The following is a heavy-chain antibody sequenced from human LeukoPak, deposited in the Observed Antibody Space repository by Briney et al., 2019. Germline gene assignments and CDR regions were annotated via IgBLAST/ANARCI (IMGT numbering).Heavy chain of an antibody. CDR1: EFTFTNYA. V-gene: IGHV3-23*01. CDR3: AKILSSMYFDL. CDR2: ISGTT. D-gene: IGHD3-10*01. J-gene: IGHJ2*01. Sequence: GGSLRLSGAAPEFTFTNYAMNWVRQAPGKGLEWVSTISGTTYYADSVKGRFSISRDNSKSTLFLQMNNLRAEDTAVYYCAKILSSMYFDLWGRGALVTVSS.